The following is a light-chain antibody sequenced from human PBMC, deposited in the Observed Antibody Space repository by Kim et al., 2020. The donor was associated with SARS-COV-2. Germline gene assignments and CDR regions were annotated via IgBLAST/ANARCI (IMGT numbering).Light chain of an antibody. CDR1: KGIRND. CDR2: GAS. Sequence: SASVGNKITTTGRASKGIRNDLGWYQQKPGKAPKRLIYGASSLQSGVPSRFSGSGSGTEFTLTISSLQPEDFATYYCLQHNSYPYTFGQGTKLEI. V-gene: IGKV1-17*01. J-gene: IGKJ2*01. CDR3: LQHNSYPYT.